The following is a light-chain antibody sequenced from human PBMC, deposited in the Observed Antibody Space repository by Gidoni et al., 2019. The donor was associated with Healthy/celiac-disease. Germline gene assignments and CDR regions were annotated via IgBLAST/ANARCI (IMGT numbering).Light chain of an antibody. CDR2: EVS. J-gene: IGLJ2*01. CDR3: SSYAGSNPVV. CDR1: SSNVGGDNS. Sequence: QSALTQPPSASGSPGQSVTISCTGNSSNVGGDNSVSWYQPHPGKAPKLMIYEVSKRPSGVPDRFSCPKSGNTSSLTVSGLHAEDEADYYCSSYAGSNPVVFGGGTKLTVL. V-gene: IGLV2-8*01.